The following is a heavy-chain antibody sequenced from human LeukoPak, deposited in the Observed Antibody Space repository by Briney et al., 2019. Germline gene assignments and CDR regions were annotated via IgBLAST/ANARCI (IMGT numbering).Heavy chain of an antibody. J-gene: IGHJ1*01. CDR3: ARDHSSDWYSLVVTSEYFQH. CDR1: GFTFSSYS. V-gene: IGHV3-48*02. CDR2: ISGSSSTI. Sequence: PGGSLRLSCAASGFTFSSYSMNWVRRAPGKGLEWVSYISGSSSTIYYAGSVKGRFTISRDNAKNSLYLQMNSLRDEDTAVHYCARDHSSDWYSLVVTSEYFQHWGQGTLVTVSS. D-gene: IGHD6-19*01.